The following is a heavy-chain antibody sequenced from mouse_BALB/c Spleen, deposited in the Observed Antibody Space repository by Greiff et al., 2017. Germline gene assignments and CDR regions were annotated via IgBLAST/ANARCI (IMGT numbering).Heavy chain of an antibody. J-gene: IGHJ3*01. CDR2: ISYSGST. V-gene: IGHV3-8*02. D-gene: IGHD2-4*01. Sequence: VQLKESGPSLVKPSQTLSLTCSVTGDSITSGYWNWIRKFPGNKLEYMGYISYSGSTYYNPSLKSRISITRDTSKNQYYLQLNSVTTEDTATYYCARNYDYGGAWFAYWGQGTLVTVSA. CDR1: GDSITSGY. CDR3: ARNYDYGGAWFAY.